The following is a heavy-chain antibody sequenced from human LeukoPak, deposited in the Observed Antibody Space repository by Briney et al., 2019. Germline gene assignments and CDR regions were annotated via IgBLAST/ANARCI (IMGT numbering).Heavy chain of an antibody. CDR3: ASLGDSRDYYP. D-gene: IGHD3-22*01. CDR2: IYYSGST. CDR1: GGSISSYY. Sequence: SETLSLTCTVSGGSISSYYWNWIRQPPGKVLEWIGYIYYSGSTNYNPSLKSRVTISVDTSKNQFSLKLSSVTAADTAVYYCASLGDSRDYYPWGQGTLVTVSS. V-gene: IGHV4-59*08. J-gene: IGHJ5*02.